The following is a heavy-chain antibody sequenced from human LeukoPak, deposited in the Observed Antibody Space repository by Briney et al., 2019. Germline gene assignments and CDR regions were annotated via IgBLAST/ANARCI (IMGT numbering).Heavy chain of an antibody. D-gene: IGHD3-10*01. CDR3: ARERGTYYYGSGSHDGFDY. Sequence: GASVKVSCKASGYTFTGYYMHWVRQAPGQGLEWMGWINPNSGGTNYAQKFQGWVTMTRDTSISTAYMELSRLRSDDTAVYYCARERGTYYYGSGSHDGFDYWGQGTLVTVSS. J-gene: IGHJ4*02. V-gene: IGHV1-2*04. CDR2: INPNSGGT. CDR1: GYTFTGYY.